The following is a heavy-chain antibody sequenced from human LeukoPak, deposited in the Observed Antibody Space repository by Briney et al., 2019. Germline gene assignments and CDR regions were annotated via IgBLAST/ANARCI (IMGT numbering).Heavy chain of an antibody. D-gene: IGHD5-12*01. CDR1: GYTFTSYA. V-gene: IGHV1-3*03. CDR3: AKGKSPIKGRGGYFDY. J-gene: IGHJ4*02. CDR2: INAGNGNT. Sequence: WASVKVSCKASGYTFTSYAMHWVRQAPGQRLEWMGWINAGNGNTQYSQEFQGRVTISRDTSASTAYMELSSLRAEDTAVYYCAKGKSPIKGRGGYFDYWGQGTLVTVSS.